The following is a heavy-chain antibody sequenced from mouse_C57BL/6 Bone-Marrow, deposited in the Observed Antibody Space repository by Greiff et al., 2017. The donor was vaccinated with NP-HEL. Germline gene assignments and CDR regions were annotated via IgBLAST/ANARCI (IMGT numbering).Heavy chain of an antibody. CDR1: GYTFTSYW. D-gene: IGHD1-1*01. Sequence: QVQLQQPGAELVKPGASVKLSCKASGYTFTSYWMQWVKQRPGQGLEWIGEIDPSDSYTNYNQKFKGKATLTVDTSSSTAYMQLSSLTSEDYAVDYCARDGTTEDYWGQGTTLTVSA. CDR2: IDPSDSYT. J-gene: IGHJ2*01. CDR3: ARDGTTEDY. V-gene: IGHV1-50*01.